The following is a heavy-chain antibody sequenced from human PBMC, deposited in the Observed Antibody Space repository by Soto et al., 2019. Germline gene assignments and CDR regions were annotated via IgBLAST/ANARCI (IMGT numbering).Heavy chain of an antibody. CDR2: INSDGTST. J-gene: IGHJ4*02. Sequence: GGSLRLSCASSRFTLSNSWMHWVRQVAGKGLEWVSRINSDGTSTSYADSVKGRFTISRDNAKNTLYLHVNSLRAEDTAVYYCVKVLARGVGVPRFYFDSWGQGALVTVSS. CDR1: RFTLSNSW. D-gene: IGHD2-2*01. CDR3: VKVLARGVGVPRFYFDS. V-gene: IGHV3-74*01.